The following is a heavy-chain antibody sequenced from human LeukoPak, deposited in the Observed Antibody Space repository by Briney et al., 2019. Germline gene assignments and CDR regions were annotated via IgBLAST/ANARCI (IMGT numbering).Heavy chain of an antibody. V-gene: IGHV4-39*01. D-gene: IGHD3-22*01. CDR3: ARQFYYDSGGSHY. CDR2: IFYSGST. J-gene: IGHJ4*02. Sequence: PSETLSLTCTVSGGSISGYYWGWIRQPPGKGLEWIGSIFYSGSTYYNPSLESRVTISVDTSKNQFSLKLSSVTAADTAVYYCARQFYYDSGGSHYWGQGTLVTVSS. CDR1: GGSISGYY.